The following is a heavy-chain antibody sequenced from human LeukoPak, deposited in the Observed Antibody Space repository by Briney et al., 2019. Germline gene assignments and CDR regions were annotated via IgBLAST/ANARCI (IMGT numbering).Heavy chain of an antibody. J-gene: IGHJ4*02. V-gene: IGHV3-7*05. CDR3: ARLLGSFY. CDR2: IRGDGSET. Sequence: AGGSLRLSCAASGFTFSYDWMTWVRQAPGKGLEWVANIRGDGSETYYMDSVKGRFTISRDNAKNSLYLQMNSLRAEDTAVYFCARLLGSFYWGQGTLVTVYS. CDR1: GFTFSYDW. D-gene: IGHD3-10*01.